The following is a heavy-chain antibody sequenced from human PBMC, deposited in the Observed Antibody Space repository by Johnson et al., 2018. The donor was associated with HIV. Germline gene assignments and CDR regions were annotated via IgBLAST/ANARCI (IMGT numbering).Heavy chain of an antibody. CDR3: ARERSIAASPAFDI. Sequence: QVQLVESGGGVVQPGRSLRLSCAASGFTFSSYAMHWVRQAPGKGLEWVAVIYSGGSTYYADSVKGRFTISRDNSKNTRYLQMNSLRAEDTAVYYCARERSIAASPAFDIWGQGTMVTVSS. CDR1: GFTFSSYA. J-gene: IGHJ3*02. V-gene: IGHV3-NL1*01. D-gene: IGHD6-6*01. CDR2: IYSGGST.